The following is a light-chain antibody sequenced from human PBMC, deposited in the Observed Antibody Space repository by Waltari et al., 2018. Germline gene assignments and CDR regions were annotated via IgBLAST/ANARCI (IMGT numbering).Light chain of an antibody. Sequence: EIVLTQSPGTASLSPGDRVTLSCRASQSVGSSSLAWYQQKPGQAPRLVIYRASRRAIGIPDRFSGSGSGTDFSLTISRMEPEDFAVYYCQQHGTLPATFGQGTKVEIK. J-gene: IGKJ1*01. CDR3: QQHGTLPAT. CDR1: QSVGSSS. CDR2: RAS. V-gene: IGKV3-20*01.